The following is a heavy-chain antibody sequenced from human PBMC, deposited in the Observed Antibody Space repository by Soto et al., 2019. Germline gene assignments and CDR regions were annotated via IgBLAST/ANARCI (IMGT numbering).Heavy chain of an antibody. CDR1: GGSISSYY. Sequence: SETLSLTCTVSGGSISSYYWSWIRQPPGKGLEWIGYIYYSGSTNYDPSLKSRVTISVDTSKNQFSLKLSSVTAADTAVYYCATAEQLGGYWGQGTLVTVSS. CDR3: ATAEQLGGY. V-gene: IGHV4-59*01. D-gene: IGHD5-18*01. CDR2: IYYSGST. J-gene: IGHJ4*02.